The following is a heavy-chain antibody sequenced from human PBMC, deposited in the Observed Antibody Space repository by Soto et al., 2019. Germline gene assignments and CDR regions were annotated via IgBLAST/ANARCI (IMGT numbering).Heavy chain of an antibody. J-gene: IGHJ2*01. Sequence: QVQLVQSGAGVKKPGASVKVSCKASGYTFTHYGITWVRQAPGQGLKWMGWINSFSGDTNYPQKLQGRLTMTTDTSTNTVYMELRNLRSDDTAVYYCARDLHSGGKYWYFDIWGRGTLVTVSS. CDR1: GYTFTHYG. V-gene: IGHV1-18*01. CDR3: ARDLHSGGKYWYFDI. CDR2: INSFSGDT. D-gene: IGHD2-15*01.